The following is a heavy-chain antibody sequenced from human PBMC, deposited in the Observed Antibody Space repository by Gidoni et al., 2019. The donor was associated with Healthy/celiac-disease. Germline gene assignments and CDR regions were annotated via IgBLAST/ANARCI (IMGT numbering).Heavy chain of an antibody. CDR2: ISYDGSNK. D-gene: IGHD3-16*02. CDR3: ANGAQEEGLRLGELSSFFDY. V-gene: IGHV3-30*18. Sequence: QVQLVESGGGVVQPGRSLRLSCAASGFTFSSYGMHGVRQAPGKGLEWVAVISYDGSNKYYADSVKGRFTISRDNSKNTLYLQMNSLRAEDTAVYYCANGAQEEGLRLGELSSFFDYWGQGTLVTVSS. J-gene: IGHJ4*02. CDR1: GFTFSSYG.